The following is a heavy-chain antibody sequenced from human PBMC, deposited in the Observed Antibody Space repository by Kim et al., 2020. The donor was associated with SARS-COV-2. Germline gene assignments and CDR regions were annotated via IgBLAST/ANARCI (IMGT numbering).Heavy chain of an antibody. CDR3: ARMFRGMDV. J-gene: IGHJ6*02. V-gene: IGHV4-34*09. CDR2: TAST. D-gene: IGHD3-10*02. Sequence: TASTNYNPTLRGRVTISVDTSKNQFSLKLNSMTAADTGVYYCARMFRGMDVWGQGTTVIVSS.